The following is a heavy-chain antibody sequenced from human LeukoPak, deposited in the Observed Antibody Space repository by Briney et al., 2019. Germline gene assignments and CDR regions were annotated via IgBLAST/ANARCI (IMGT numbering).Heavy chain of an antibody. CDR3: AREGNGPAYYHFYYMDV. V-gene: IGHV4-61*01. D-gene: IGHD1-1*01. CDR1: GGSVSSGSYY. CDR2: IHYSGST. Sequence: SETLSLTCTVSGGSVSSGSYYWSRIRQPPGKGLEWIAYIHYSGSTNYNPSLKSRVTISVDTSKNQFSLKLSSVTAADTAVYYCAREGNGPAYYHFYYMDVWGKGTTVTVSS. J-gene: IGHJ6*03.